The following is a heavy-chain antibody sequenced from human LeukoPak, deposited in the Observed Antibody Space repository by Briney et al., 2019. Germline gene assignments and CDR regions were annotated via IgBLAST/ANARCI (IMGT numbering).Heavy chain of an antibody. CDR1: GYTFTGYY. CDR3: ATYSSSSGDAFDI. J-gene: IGHJ3*02. V-gene: IGHV1-2*02. CDR2: MNPNSGGT. D-gene: IGHD6-13*01. Sequence: ASVEVSCKASGYTFTGYYIHWVRQAPGQGLEWMGWMNPNSGGTNYAQKFQGRVTMTRDTSISTAYMELSRLRSEDTAVYYCATYSSSSGDAFDIWGQGTMVTVSS.